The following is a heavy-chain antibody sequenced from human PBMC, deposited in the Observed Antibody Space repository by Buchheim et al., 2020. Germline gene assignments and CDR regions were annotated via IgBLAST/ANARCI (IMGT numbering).Heavy chain of an antibody. CDR2: ISDSAAST. CDR3: ARETSSSWDY. Sequence: EVQLLESGGGLVQTGGSLRLSCAASGFTFRRYAMSWVRQAPGKGLEWVSGISDSAASTYYADSVKGRFTISRDNSKNTLYLQMSGLRAEDTAVYHCARETSSSWDYWGQGTL. V-gene: IGHV3-23*01. D-gene: IGHD6-13*01. J-gene: IGHJ4*02. CDR1: GFTFRRYA.